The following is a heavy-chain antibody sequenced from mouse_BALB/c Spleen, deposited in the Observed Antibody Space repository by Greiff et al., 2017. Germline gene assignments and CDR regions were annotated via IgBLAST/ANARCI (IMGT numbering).Heavy chain of an antibody. CDR2: INSNGGST. Sequence: EVQGVESGGGLVQPGGSRKLSCAASGFTFSSYGMSWVRQTPDKRLELVATINSNGGSTYYPDSVKGRFTISRDNAKNTLYLQMSSLKSEDTAMYYCARALYGNYFAYWGQGTLVTVSA. CDR1: GFTFSSYG. CDR3: ARALYGNYFAY. J-gene: IGHJ3*01. D-gene: IGHD2-1*01. V-gene: IGHV5-6-3*01.